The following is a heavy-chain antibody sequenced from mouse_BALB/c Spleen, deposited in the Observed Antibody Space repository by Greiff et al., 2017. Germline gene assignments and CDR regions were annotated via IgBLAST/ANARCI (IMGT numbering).Heavy chain of an antibody. CDR2: INPSNGGT. D-gene: IGHD2-1*01. J-gene: IGHJ3*01. Sequence: QVQLQQSGAELVKPGASVKLSCKASGYTFTSYYMYWVKQRPGQGLEWIGEINPSNGGTNFNEKFKSKATLTVDKSSSTAYMQLSSLTSEDSAVYYCTRSWGQSYGNPFAYWGQGTLVTVSA. CDR3: TRSWGQSYGNPFAY. V-gene: IGHV1S81*02. CDR1: GYTFTSYY.